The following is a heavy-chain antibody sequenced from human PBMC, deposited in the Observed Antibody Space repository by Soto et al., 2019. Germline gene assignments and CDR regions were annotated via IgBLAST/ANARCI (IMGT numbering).Heavy chain of an antibody. J-gene: IGHJ4*02. CDR1: GFTFSSYG. V-gene: IGHV3-33*01. CDR3: ASDGEGYGDYGAFDY. D-gene: IGHD4-17*01. Sequence: QVQLVESGGGVVQPGRSLRLSCAASGFTFSSYGMHWVRQAPGKGLEWVAVIWYDGSNKYYADSVKGRFTISRDNSKNPLYLQMNSLRAEDTAVYYCASDGEGYGDYGAFDYWGQGTLVTVSS. CDR2: IWYDGSNK.